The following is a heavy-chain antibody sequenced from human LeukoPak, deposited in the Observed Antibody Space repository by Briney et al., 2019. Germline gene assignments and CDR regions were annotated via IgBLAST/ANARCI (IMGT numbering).Heavy chain of an antibody. J-gene: IGHJ6*03. V-gene: IGHV3-66*02. CDR3: ARDRRIAAAGRYYYYMDV. CDR1: GFTVSSNY. Sequence: PGGSLRLSCAASGFTVSSNYMSWVRQAPGKGLEWVSAIYSGGSTYYADSVKGRFTISRDNSKNTLYLQMNSLRVEDTAVYYCARDRRIAAAGRYYYYMDVWGKGTTVTVS. D-gene: IGHD6-13*01. CDR2: IYSGGST.